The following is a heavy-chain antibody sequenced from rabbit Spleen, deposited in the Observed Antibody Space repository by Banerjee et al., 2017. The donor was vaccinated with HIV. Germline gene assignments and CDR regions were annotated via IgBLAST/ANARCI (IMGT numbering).Heavy chain of an antibody. CDR1: GFDFSNYG. CDR2: IYVNSGST. V-gene: IGHV1S43*01. CDR3: ARGFYVWTSGPEYSNL. Sequence: QQQLVESGGGLVKPGASLTLTCKASGFDFSNYGVSWVRQAPGKGLELVGCIYVNSGSTWYASWVNGRFTISRSTSLNTVDLKMTSLTAADTATYFCARGFYVWTSGPEYSNLWGQGTLVTVS. J-gene: IGHJ4*01. D-gene: IGHD1-1*01.